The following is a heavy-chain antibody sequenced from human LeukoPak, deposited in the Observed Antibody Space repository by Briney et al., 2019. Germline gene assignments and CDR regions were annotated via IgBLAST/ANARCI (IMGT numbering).Heavy chain of an antibody. J-gene: IGHJ5*02. D-gene: IGHD1-7*01. CDR3: ARDNYAGANWFDP. CDR2: IIPIFGTA. CDR1: GGTFSSYA. V-gene: IGHV1-69*05. Sequence: SVKVSCKASGGTFSSYAISWVRQAPGQGLEWMGGIIPIFGTANYAQKFQGRVTITTDESTSTAYMELSSLRSEDTAVYYCARDNYAGANWFDPWGQGTLVTVSS.